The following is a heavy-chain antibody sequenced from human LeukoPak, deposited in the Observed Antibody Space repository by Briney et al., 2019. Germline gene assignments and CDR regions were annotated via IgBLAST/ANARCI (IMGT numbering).Heavy chain of an antibody. CDR2: IYHSGST. Sequence: SQTLSLTCAVSGGSISSGGYSWSWIRQPPGKGLEWIGYIYHSGSTYYNPSLKSRVTISVDRSKNQFSLKLSSVTAADTAVYYCARGSLRLVLGGDAFDIWGQGTMVTVSS. CDR3: ARGSLRLVLGGDAFDI. V-gene: IGHV4-30-2*01. CDR1: GGSISSGGYS. J-gene: IGHJ3*02. D-gene: IGHD6-19*01.